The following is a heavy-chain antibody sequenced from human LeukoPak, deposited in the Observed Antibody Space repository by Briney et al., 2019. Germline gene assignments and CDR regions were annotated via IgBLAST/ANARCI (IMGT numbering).Heavy chain of an antibody. V-gene: IGHV3-74*01. CDR2: INSDGSST. J-gene: IGHJ4*02. D-gene: IGHD1-26*01. CDR3: ARGMGATTGGY. CDR1: GFTFSSYW. Sequence: GGSLRLSCAVSGFTFSSYWMHWVRQAPGKGLVWVSRINSDGSSTTYADSVKGRFTISRDNAKKTLYLQMNSLRAEDTAVYYCARGMGATTGGYWGQGTLVTVSS.